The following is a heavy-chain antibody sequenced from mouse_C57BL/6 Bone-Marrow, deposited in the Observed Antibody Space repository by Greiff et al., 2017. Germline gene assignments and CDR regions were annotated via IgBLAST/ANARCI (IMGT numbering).Heavy chain of an antibody. J-gene: IGHJ1*03. CDR3: ARQVWTNWDWYFDV. CDR2: ISNGGGST. D-gene: IGHD4-1*01. Sequence: EVMLVESGGGLVQPGGSLKLSCAASGFTFSDYYMYWVRQTPEKRLEWVAYISNGGGSTYYPDTVKGRFTISRDNAKNTLYLQMSRLKSEDTAMYYCARQVWTNWDWYFDVWGTGTTVTVSS. CDR1: GFTFSDYY. V-gene: IGHV5-12*01.